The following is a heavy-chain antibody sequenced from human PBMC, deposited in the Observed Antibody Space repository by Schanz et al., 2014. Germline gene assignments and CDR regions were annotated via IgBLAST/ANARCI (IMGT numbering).Heavy chain of an antibody. Sequence: QVHLVQSGAEVKRPGASVKVSCTASGFNFNNYDINWVRQATGQGLEWMGWISVYNHNKEYDQKFQGRVTMTTDTSTSTAYMALTDLRSDDTAVYYCARSAGRDYWSGYYTRFDYWGQGTLVTVSS. J-gene: IGHJ4*02. D-gene: IGHD3-3*01. V-gene: IGHV1-18*04. CDR2: ISVYNHNK. CDR3: ARSAGRDYWSGYYTRFDY. CDR1: GFNFNNYD.